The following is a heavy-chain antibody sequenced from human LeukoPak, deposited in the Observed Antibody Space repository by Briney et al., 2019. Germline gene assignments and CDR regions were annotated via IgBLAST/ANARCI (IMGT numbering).Heavy chain of an antibody. D-gene: IGHD2-2*01. J-gene: IGHJ4*02. CDR1: GFTFSSYW. CDR3: AGGHTSSEY. Sequence: GGSLRLSCAVSGFTFSSYWMSWVRQAPGKGLEWVANIKQDGSETYYVDSVKGRFTISRDNAKNSLYLQMNSLRAEDTAVYYCAGGHTSSEYWGQGTLVTVSS. V-gene: IGHV3-7*04. CDR2: IKQDGSET.